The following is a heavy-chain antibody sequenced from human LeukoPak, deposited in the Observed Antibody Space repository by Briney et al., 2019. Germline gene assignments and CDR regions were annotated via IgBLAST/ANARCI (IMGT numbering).Heavy chain of an antibody. V-gene: IGHV1-69*04. Sequence: SVKLSCKASGGTFSSYTISWVRQAPGQGLEWMRSIIPILGIANYAQKFQGRVTITADKSTSTAYMELSSLRSEDTAVYYCARDISIAAPTAVDDAFDIWGQGTMVTVSS. CDR3: ARDISIAAPTAVDDAFDI. CDR1: GGTFSSYT. D-gene: IGHD6-6*01. J-gene: IGHJ3*02. CDR2: IIPILGIA.